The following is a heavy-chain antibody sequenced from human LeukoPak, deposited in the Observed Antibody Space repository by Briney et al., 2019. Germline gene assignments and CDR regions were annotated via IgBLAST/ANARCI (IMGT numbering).Heavy chain of an antibody. V-gene: IGHV4-39*01. CDR2: IYYSGST. D-gene: IGHD3-10*01. CDR1: GGSFSSYY. CDR3: ARRAQSAFYTYYYGSGKPFDY. J-gene: IGHJ4*02. Sequence: PSETLSLTCAVYGGSFSSYYWGWIRQPPGKGLEWIGSIYYSGSTYYNPSLKSRVTISVDTSKNQFSLKLSSVTAADTAVYYCARRAQSAFYTYYYGSGKPFDYWGQGTLVTVSS.